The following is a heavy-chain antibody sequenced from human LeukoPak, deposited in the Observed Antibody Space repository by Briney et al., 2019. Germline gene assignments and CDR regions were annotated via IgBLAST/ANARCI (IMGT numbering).Heavy chain of an antibody. V-gene: IGHV3-23*01. CDR2: ISERGGST. J-gene: IGHJ4*02. Sequence: GGSLSLSCVVSGITLSNYGMSWFRQAPGKGLEWVSGISERGGSTNYADSVKGRFIISRDNSKNTMYLQMNSVRAEDTAVYFCAKRGVVIRGVIIIGFHKEAYYFDCWGQGILITVSS. CDR1: GITLSNYG. D-gene: IGHD3-10*01. CDR3: AKRGVVIRGVIIIGFHKEAYYFDC.